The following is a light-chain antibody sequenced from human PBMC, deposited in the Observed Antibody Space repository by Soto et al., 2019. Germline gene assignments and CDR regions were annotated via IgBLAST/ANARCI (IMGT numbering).Light chain of an antibody. CDR3: QQSHSTPLT. Sequence: DIQMTQSPSSLSASVGDRVTITCRASQSISRYLDWYQQKPGKAPKVLISGASSLQSGVPLRFSGSGSGTDFTLTISSLQSEDFASYYCQQSHSTPLTFGGGPNVEIK. J-gene: IGKJ4*01. V-gene: IGKV1-39*01. CDR1: QSISRY. CDR2: GAS.